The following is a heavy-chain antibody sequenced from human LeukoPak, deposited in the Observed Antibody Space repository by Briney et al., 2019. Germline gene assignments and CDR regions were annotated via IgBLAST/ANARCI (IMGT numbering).Heavy chain of an antibody. Sequence: SEALSLTCTVSGGSISSSSYYWGWIRQPPGKGLEWIGSIYYSGSTYYNPSLKSRVTISLDTSKNQFSLKLSSVTAADTAVYYCARDRFGSSWIFDYWGQGTLVTVSS. CDR1: GGSISSSSYY. CDR2: IYYSGST. CDR3: ARDRFGSSWIFDY. V-gene: IGHV4-39*07. D-gene: IGHD6-13*01. J-gene: IGHJ4*02.